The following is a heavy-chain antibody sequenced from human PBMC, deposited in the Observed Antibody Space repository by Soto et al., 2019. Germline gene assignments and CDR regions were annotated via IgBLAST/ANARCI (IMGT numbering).Heavy chain of an antibody. V-gene: IGHV4-59*01. CDR2: IYHSGST. CDR3: VREYYDILTGYSPFDY. D-gene: IGHD3-9*01. CDR1: GCSISSNY. J-gene: IGHJ4*02. Sequence: SETLSLTCTVSGCSISSNYWTWIRQPPGKGLEWIGYIYHSGSTNYNPSLYSRVTISVDTSKNQFSLKLRSVTAADTAVYYCVREYYDILTGYSPFDYGGQGTLVTVSS.